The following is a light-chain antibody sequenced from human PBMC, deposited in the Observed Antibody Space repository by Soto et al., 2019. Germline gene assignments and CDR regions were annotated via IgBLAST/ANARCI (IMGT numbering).Light chain of an antibody. V-gene: IGKV1-5*03. J-gene: IGKJ2*01. CDR3: QQYYSYLT. Sequence: DIQMTQSPSTLSASVGDRVTITCRASQSIDTALAWYQQKPGKAPNLLFYKASNLESGVPSRFSGSGSGTEFTLTISSLQPDDFATYYCQQYYSYLTFGQGTKLEIK. CDR1: QSIDTA. CDR2: KAS.